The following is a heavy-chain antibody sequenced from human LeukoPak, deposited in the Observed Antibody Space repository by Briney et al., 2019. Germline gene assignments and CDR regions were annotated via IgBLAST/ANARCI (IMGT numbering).Heavy chain of an antibody. D-gene: IGHD3-3*01. V-gene: IGHV3-21*01. CDR2: ISSSSSYI. J-gene: IGHJ5*02. CDR3: ARGADFWSGTLRFAP. Sequence: TGGSLRLSCAASGFTFSSYSMNWVRQAPGKGLEWVSSISSSSSYIYYADSVKGRFTISRDNAKNSLYLQMNSMRVQDMAVYYCARGADFWSGTLRFAPWGQGTLVTVSS. CDR1: GFTFSSYS.